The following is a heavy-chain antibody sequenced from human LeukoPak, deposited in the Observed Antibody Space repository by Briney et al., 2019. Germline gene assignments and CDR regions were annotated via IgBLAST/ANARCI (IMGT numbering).Heavy chain of an antibody. J-gene: IGHJ4*02. D-gene: IGHD1-26*01. CDR1: GFTFSTYA. Sequence: GGSLRLSCAASGFTFSTYAMHWVHQAPGKGLEWVSSISSSSSYIYYADSVKGRFTISRDNAKNSLYLQMNSLRAEDTAVYYWPRDRELGWDLPLASGGQGPLVTVS. CDR2: ISSSSSYI. V-gene: IGHV3-21*01. CDR3: PRDRELGWDLPLAS.